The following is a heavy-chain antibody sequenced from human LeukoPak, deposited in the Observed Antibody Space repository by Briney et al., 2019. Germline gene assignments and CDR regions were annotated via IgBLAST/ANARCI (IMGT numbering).Heavy chain of an antibody. D-gene: IGHD3-10*01. Sequence: SGPTLVNPTQTLTLTCNFSGFSLSNTGVAVGWIRQSPGKALEWLAVAYWNNDKSYSPSLKSRLAITKDTSKNQVVLKMTNMDPVDTATYYCAHKGRGSGSYNMWGQGTLVTVSS. CDR3: AHKGRGSGSYNM. CDR2: AYWNNDK. CDR1: GFSLSNTGVA. V-gene: IGHV2-5*01. J-gene: IGHJ4*02.